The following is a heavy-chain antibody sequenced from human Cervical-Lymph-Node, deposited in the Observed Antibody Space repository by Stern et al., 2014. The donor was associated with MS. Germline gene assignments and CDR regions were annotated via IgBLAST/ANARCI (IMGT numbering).Heavy chain of an antibody. CDR2: IITIFGTT. V-gene: IGHV1-69*01. D-gene: IGHD1-14*01. CDR1: GGTFSSFG. J-gene: IGHJ6*02. Sequence: QLVQSGAEVKKPGSSVQVSCKASGGTFSSFGISLVRQAPGQGLEWVGGIITIFGTTNYAQQFQDRVTITGDPSTSMGYLDLGMLRSEDTAVYYCASGLIPRDHYNYYGMDVWGQGTTVTVSS. CDR3: ASGLIPRDHYNYYGMDV.